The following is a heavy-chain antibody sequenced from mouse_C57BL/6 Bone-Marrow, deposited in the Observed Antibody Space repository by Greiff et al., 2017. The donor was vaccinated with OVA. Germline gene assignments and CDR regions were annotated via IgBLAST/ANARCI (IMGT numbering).Heavy chain of an antibody. CDR1: GFNIKDDY. V-gene: IGHV14-4*01. D-gene: IGHD2-1*01. CDR2: IDPENGDT. Sequence: VQPQQSGAELVRPGASVKLSCTASGFNIKDDYMHWVKQRPEQGLEWIGWIDPENGDTEYASKFQGKATITADTSSNTAYLQLSSLTSEDTAVYYCTPGNLAWFAYWGQGTLVTVSA. CDR3: TPGNLAWFAY. J-gene: IGHJ3*01.